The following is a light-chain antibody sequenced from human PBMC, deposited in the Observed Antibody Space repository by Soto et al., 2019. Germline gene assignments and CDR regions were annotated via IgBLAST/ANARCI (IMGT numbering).Light chain of an antibody. Sequence: EIVLTQSPATLSLSPGERATLSCSASQSVTSSLGWYQQKPGQAPRLLIYEASNRATGIPARFSGSGSGTDFTLTISSLEPEDFAFYYCQQRNNWPLTFGGWTKVEI. J-gene: IGKJ4*01. CDR2: EAS. CDR1: QSVTSS. V-gene: IGKV3-11*01. CDR3: QQRNNWPLT.